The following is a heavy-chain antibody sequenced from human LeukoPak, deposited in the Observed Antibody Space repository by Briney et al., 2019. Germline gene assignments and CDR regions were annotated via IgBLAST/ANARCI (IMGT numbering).Heavy chain of an antibody. V-gene: IGHV5-51*01. J-gene: IGHJ6*03. D-gene: IGHD3-3*01. Sequence: GESLKISCKASGYTFSNYWIGWVRQMPGKGLGWMGIIDPRDSDTRYSPSFQGQVTISADKSMNATYLHWSTLGASDTAMYYCVRHAVKNTIYGVVNSYYFYYMDVWGTGTTVTVSS. CDR1: GYTFSNYW. CDR3: VRHAVKNTIYGVVNSYYFYYMDV. CDR2: IDPRDSDT.